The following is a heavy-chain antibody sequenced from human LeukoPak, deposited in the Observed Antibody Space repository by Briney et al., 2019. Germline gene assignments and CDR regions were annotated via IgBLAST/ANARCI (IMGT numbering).Heavy chain of an antibody. CDR1: GFTFSSYA. D-gene: IGHD6-13*01. J-gene: IGHJ4*02. CDR2: ISCSGGST. CDR3: AKSWWFSGSSWSYYFDY. V-gene: IGHV3-23*01. Sequence: PGGSLRLSCAASGFTFSSYAMSWVRQAPGKGLEWVSAISCSGGSTHYADSVKGRFTISRDNSKHTLYLQMNSLRAEDTAVYYCAKSWWFSGSSWSYYFDYWGQGTLVTVSS.